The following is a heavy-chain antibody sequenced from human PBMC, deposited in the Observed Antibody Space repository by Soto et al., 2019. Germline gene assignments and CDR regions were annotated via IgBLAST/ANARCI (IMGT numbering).Heavy chain of an antibody. V-gene: IGHV3-73*01. CDR3: SSWGSGQTNDD. CDR1: GLTFSGSA. CDR2: IRSKANSYAT. J-gene: IGHJ4*02. D-gene: IGHD3-10*01. Sequence: LRLSCAASGLTFSGSAMHWVRQASGKGLEWVGRIRSKANSYATAYAASVKGRFTISRDDSKNTAYLQMNSLKTEDTAVYYCSSWGSGQTNDDWGQGTLVTVSS.